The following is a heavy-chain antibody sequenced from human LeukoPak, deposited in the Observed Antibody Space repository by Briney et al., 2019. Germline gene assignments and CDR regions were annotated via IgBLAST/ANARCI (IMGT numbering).Heavy chain of an antibody. V-gene: IGHV4-30-4*07. CDR3: ARGITIFGAVDY. CDR1: GGSISSGGYS. CDR2: IYYSGST. D-gene: IGHD3-3*01. Sequence: EASETLSLACAVSGGSISSGGYSWSWIRQPPGKGLEWIGYIYYSGSTYYNPSLKSRVTISVDTSKNQFSLKLSSVTAADTAVYYCARGITIFGAVDYWGQGTLVTVSS. J-gene: IGHJ4*02.